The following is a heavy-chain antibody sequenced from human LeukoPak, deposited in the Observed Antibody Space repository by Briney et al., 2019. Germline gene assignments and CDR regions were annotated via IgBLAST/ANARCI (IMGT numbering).Heavy chain of an antibody. Sequence: GGSLRLPCAVSGFTFSSRLMHWVRQAPGKGPVWVALIKDDGTTNYADSVRGRFTASRDDAKNTVYLQMSSLRADDTAVYYCHPLSYVSNWGQGTLVTVSA. J-gene: IGHJ4*02. CDR2: IKDDGTT. D-gene: IGHD3-22*01. V-gene: IGHV3-74*01. CDR3: HPLSYVSN. CDR1: GFTFSSRL.